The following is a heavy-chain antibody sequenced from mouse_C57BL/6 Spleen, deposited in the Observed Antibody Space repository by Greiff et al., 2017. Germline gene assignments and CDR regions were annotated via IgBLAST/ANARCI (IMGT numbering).Heavy chain of an antibody. Sequence: QVQLQQPGAELVMPGASVKLSCKASGYTFTSYWMHWVKQRPGQGLEWIGEIDPTDSYTNYTQKFKGKSTLTVDKSSSTAYMQLSSLTAEDSAVFDRARGGTVVAFDYWGQGTTLTVSS. CDR3: ARGGTVVAFDY. V-gene: IGHV1-69*01. CDR1: GYTFTSYW. D-gene: IGHD1-1*01. CDR2: IDPTDSYT. J-gene: IGHJ2*01.